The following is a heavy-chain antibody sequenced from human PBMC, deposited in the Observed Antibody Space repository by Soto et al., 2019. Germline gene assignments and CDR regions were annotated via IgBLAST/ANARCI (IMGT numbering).Heavy chain of an antibody. J-gene: IGHJ5*02. Sequence: SETLSLTCAVSGASINYYYWNWIRRPPGKGLEWIGSFSSTGSTNYNPSLKNRVTMSVDTSKNQFSLKLSSVTAADTAVYSCARDLVAAARPGYLDPWGQGILVTVSS. V-gene: IGHV4-59*12. D-gene: IGHD6-25*01. CDR3: ARDLVAAARPGYLDP. CDR1: GASINYYY. CDR2: FSSTGST.